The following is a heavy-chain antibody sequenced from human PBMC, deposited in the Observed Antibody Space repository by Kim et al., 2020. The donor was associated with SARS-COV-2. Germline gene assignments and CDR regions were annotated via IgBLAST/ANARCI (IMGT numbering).Heavy chain of an antibody. CDR2: IYPRDSDT. D-gene: IGHD2-2*01. CDR3: AKYRPVTAADV. J-gene: IGHJ4*02. Sequence: GESLKISCTASGYSFTTFWIGWVRQMPGKGLEWMGTIYPRDSDTRYSPSFQGQVTISADRSINTAYLQWSSLKASDTAMYYCAKYRPVTAADVWGQG. V-gene: IGHV5-51*01. CDR1: GYSFTTFW.